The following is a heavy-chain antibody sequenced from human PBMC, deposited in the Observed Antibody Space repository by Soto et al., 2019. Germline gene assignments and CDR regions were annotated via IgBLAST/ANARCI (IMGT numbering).Heavy chain of an antibody. J-gene: IGHJ6*03. CDR3: ASNGWITMVRGSEYYYYYMDV. V-gene: IGHV4-39*01. Sequence: PSETLSLTCTVSGGSISSSSYYWGWIRQPPGKGLEWIGSIYYSGSTYYNPSLKSRVTISVDTSKNQFSLKLSSVAAADTAVYYCASNGWITMVRGSEYYYYYMDVWGKGTTVTVSS. CDR1: GGSISSSSYY. D-gene: IGHD3-10*01. CDR2: IYYSGST.